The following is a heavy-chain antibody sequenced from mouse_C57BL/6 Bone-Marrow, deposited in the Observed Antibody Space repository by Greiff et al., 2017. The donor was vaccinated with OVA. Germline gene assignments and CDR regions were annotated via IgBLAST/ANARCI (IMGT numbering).Heavy chain of an antibody. CDR1: GFNIKDAY. V-gene: IGHV14-4*01. Sequence: EVQRVESGAELVRPGASVKLSCTASGFNIKDAYMHWVKQRPEQGLEWIGWIDPENGDTEYASKFQGKATITADTSSNTAYLQLSSLTSEDTAVYYCTTRYVLFAYWGQGTLVTVSA. J-gene: IGHJ3*01. D-gene: IGHD2-12*01. CDR3: TTRYVLFAY. CDR2: IDPENGDT.